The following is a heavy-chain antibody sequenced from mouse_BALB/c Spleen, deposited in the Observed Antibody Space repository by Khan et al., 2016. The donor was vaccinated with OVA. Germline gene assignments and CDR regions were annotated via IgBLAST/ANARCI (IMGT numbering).Heavy chain of an antibody. CDR3: VMGSGDSRFAY. CDR2: ISTYYGDV. D-gene: IGHD2-13*01. J-gene: IGHJ3*01. Sequence: QVQLQQSGAGLVRPGVSVKISCKGSGYTFTDFAMHRVKQSHARSQEGIGVISTYYGDVTYNQNFKDKATMTVDRSSSTAYMELARLASADSDICDCVMGSGDSRFAYWGQGTLVTVSA. CDR1: GYTFTDFA. V-gene: IGHV1S137*01.